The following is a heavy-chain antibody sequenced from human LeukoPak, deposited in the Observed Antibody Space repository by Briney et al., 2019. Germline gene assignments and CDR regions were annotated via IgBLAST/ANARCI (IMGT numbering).Heavy chain of an antibody. CDR1: GFTVSHNY. CDR3: ARDYYGSGRLTPFDY. D-gene: IGHD3-10*01. V-gene: IGHV3-11*04. CDR2: ISSSGSTI. Sequence: GGSLRLSCAASGFTVSHNYMNWVRQAPGKGLEWVSYISSSGSTIYYADSVKGRFTISRDNAKNSLYLQMNSLRAEDTAVYYCARDYYGSGRLTPFDYWGQGTLVTVSS. J-gene: IGHJ4*02.